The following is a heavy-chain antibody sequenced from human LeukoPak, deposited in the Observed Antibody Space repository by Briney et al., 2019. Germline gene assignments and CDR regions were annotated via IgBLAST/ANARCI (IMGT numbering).Heavy chain of an antibody. CDR3: ARVPMVRSFSYYGMDV. Sequence: SETLSLTCTVSGGSISSYYWSWIRQPPGKGLEWIGYIYYSGSTNYNPSLKSRVTISVDTSKNQSSLKLSSVTAADTAVYYCARVPMVRSFSYYGMDVWGQGTTVTVSS. CDR1: GGSISSYY. D-gene: IGHD5-18*01. J-gene: IGHJ6*02. V-gene: IGHV4-59*01. CDR2: IYYSGST.